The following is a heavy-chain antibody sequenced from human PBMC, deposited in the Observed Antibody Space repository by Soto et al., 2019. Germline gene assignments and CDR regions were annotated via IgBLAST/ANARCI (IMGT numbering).Heavy chain of an antibody. CDR1: GDSVSSNTAS. D-gene: IGHD5-12*01. Sequence: PAQTLSLPCAISGDSVSSNTASGNCIIQSRSRFLEWLGRTYFRSKWYNDYAVSVKSRIIINPDTSNNQFSLQLNSVTPEDTAVYFCAKGDNLGPKTGYAFDPWGQGIMVTVSS. V-gene: IGHV6-1*01. J-gene: IGHJ5*02. CDR2: TYFRSKWYN. CDR3: AKGDNLGPKTGYAFDP.